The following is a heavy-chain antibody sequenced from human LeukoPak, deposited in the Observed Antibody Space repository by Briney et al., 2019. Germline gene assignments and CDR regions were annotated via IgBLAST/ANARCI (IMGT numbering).Heavy chain of an antibody. J-gene: IGHJ1*01. Sequence: GGSLRLSCAASGFSFGDSTMHWVRQASGKGREWVARIRSKVDSYMTAYAESVEGRCTISRDDSDSRAYLQMNSLKTEDTAVYYCVGGPNGWTEYLEHWGQGALVTVSS. CDR2: IRSKVDSYMT. CDR1: GFSFGDST. V-gene: IGHV3-73*01. CDR3: VGGPNGWTEYLEH. D-gene: IGHD6-19*01.